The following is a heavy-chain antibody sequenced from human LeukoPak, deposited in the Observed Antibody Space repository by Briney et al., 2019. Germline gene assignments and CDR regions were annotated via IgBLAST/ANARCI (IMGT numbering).Heavy chain of an antibody. V-gene: IGHV3-21*01. D-gene: IGHD5-18*01. Sequence: GGSLRLSCAASAFSLNAYNMNWVRQAPGKGLEWVSSISYTGTYIYYADSVKGRFTISRDNAQNSLYLQMNNLRDEDTAVYYCARDGDGYYYWGQGALVTVSS. CDR3: ARDGDGYYY. J-gene: IGHJ4*02. CDR2: ISYTGTYI. CDR1: AFSLNAYN.